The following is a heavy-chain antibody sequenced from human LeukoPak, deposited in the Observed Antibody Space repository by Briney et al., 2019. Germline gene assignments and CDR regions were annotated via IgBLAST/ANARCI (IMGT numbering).Heavy chain of an antibody. CDR2: IHSIGST. CDR3: ARDIFPTYCGGDCYSDY. Sequence: SETLSLTCTVSGGSFSSYYWNWIRQPAGKGLEWIGRIHSIGSTNYNPSLKSRVTISVDTSKNQFSLKLSSVTAADTAVYYCARDIFPTYCGGDCYSDYWGQGTLVTVSS. CDR1: GGSFSSYY. V-gene: IGHV4-4*07. D-gene: IGHD2-21*02. J-gene: IGHJ4*02.